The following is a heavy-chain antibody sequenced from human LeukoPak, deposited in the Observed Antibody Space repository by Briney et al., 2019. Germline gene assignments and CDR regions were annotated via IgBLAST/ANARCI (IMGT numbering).Heavy chain of an antibody. CDR2: ISYDGSNK. V-gene: IGHV3-30*04. J-gene: IGHJ4*02. D-gene: IGHD2-2*01. CDR3: ARDGGAVVVPAAPFDY. Sequence: PGGSLRLSCAASGFTFSSYAMPWVRQAPGKGLEWVAVISYDGSNKYYADSVKGRFTISRDNSKNTLYLQMNSLRAEDTAVYYCARDGGAVVVPAAPFDYWGQGTLVTVSS. CDR1: GFTFSSYA.